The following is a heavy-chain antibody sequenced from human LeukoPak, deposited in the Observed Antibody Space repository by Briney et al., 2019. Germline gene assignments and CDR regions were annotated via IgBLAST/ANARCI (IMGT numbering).Heavy chain of an antibody. CDR1: GYPFTTYG. D-gene: IGHD2-8*01. V-gene: IGHV1-18*01. CDR3: ARDTNNEIDY. Sequence: GASVKVSCKTSGYPFTTYGVAWERQAPGQGLEWMGWINSYKGDTQYSQKFQGRFALTSDTSTNTVHMELWSLRSDDTAVYYCARDTNNEIDYWGQGTLVIVSS. J-gene: IGHJ4*02. CDR2: INSYKGDT.